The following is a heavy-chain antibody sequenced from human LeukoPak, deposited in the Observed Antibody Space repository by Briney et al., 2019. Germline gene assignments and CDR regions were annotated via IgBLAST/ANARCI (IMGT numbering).Heavy chain of an antibody. CDR3: ARHLHYDILTGPGWFDP. D-gene: IGHD3-9*01. CDR1: GGSISSYY. V-gene: IGHV4-59*08. J-gene: IGHJ5*02. Sequence: SETLSLTCSVFGGSISSYYWSWVRQPPGKGLEWIGYVSYSGSTDYNPSLKSRVIISIDTSKNQFSLKLSSVTAADTAVYYCARHLHYDILTGPGWFDPWGQGTLVTVSS. CDR2: VSYSGST.